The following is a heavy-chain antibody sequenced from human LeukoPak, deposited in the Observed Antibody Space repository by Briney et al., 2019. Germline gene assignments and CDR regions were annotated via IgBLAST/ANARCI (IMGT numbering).Heavy chain of an antibody. V-gene: IGHV5-51*01. D-gene: IGHD3-22*01. Sequence: GESLKISCKGSGYSFTSYWIGWVRQMPGKDLEWMGIIYPGDSDTRYSPSFQGQVTISADKSISTAYLQWSSLKAPDTAMYYCAGVRSLVVVIADYWGQGTLVTVSS. CDR2: IYPGDSDT. CDR1: GYSFTSYW. CDR3: AGVRSLVVVIADY. J-gene: IGHJ4*02.